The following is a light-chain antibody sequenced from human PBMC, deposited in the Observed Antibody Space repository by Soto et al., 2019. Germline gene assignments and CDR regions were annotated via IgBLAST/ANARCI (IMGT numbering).Light chain of an antibody. CDR1: QSISSW. J-gene: IGKJ4*01. V-gene: IGKV1-5*01. CDR3: QQYNSYSPLT. CDR2: DAS. Sequence: DIQMTQSPSTLSASVGDRVTITCRARQSISSWLAWYQQKPGKAPKLLIYDASSLESGVPSRFSGSGSGTEFTLTSSSLQADDFATYYCQQYNSYSPLTCGGGTKVEIK.